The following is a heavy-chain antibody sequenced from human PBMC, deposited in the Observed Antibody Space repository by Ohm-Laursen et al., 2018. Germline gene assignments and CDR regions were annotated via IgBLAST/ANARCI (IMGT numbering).Heavy chain of an antibody. D-gene: IGHD3-10*01. CDR3: AKDLGSGSYGHRHFDY. CDR1: GFTFSSYA. J-gene: IGHJ4*02. Sequence: GSLRLSCAASGFTFSSYAMSWVRQAPGKGLEWVSSISGSGVSTYYADFLQGRFTISRDNSKNTLYLQMNSLRAEDTAVYYCAKDLGSGSYGHRHFDYWGQGTLVTVSS. CDR2: ISGSGVST. V-gene: IGHV3-23*01.